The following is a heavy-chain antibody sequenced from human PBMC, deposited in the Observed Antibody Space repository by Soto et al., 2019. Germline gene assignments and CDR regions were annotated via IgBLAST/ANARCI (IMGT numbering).Heavy chain of an antibody. CDR3: ASSSSGWFDP. CDR1: GGSITSYY. Sequence: SETLSLTCTVSGGSITSYYWSWIRQPPGKGLEWIAYFYYSGSNNYKSSLKSRLTISVDTSKNQFSLKLSSVTAADTAVYYCASSSSGWFDPWGQGTLVTVSS. CDR2: FYYSGSN. J-gene: IGHJ5*02. V-gene: IGHV4-59*01. D-gene: IGHD6-6*01.